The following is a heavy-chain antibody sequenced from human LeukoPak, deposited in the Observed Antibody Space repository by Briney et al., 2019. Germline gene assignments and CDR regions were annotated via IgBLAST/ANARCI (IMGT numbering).Heavy chain of an antibody. CDR1: GFTFSSYE. CDR3: ARDTPLVVVLPFDY. J-gene: IGHJ4*02. V-gene: IGHV3-48*03. Sequence: GGSLRLSCAASGFTFSSYEMNWVRQAPGKGLEWVSYISSSGSTIYYADSVKGRFTISRDNAKNSLYLQMNSLRAEDTAVYYCARDTPLVVVLPFDYWGQGTLVTVSS. D-gene: IGHD3-22*01. CDR2: ISSSGSTI.